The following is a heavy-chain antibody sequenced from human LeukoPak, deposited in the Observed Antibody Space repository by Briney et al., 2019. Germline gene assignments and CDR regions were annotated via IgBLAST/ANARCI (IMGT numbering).Heavy chain of an antibody. J-gene: IGHJ4*02. CDR3: ARGKIYSYGPFDY. CDR2: ISYDGSNK. Sequence: GGSLRLSCAASGFTFSSYAMHWVRQAPGKGLEWVAVISYDGSNKYYADSVKGRFTISRDNAKNSLYLQMNSLRAEDTAVYYCARGKIYSYGPFDYWGQGTLVTVSS. V-gene: IGHV3-30*04. CDR1: GFTFSSYA. D-gene: IGHD5-18*01.